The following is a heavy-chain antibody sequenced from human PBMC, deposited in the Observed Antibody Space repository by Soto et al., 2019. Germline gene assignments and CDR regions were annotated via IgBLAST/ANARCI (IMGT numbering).Heavy chain of an antibody. CDR3: AKHHRSGWINWFDP. CDR1: GFAVSSWA. V-gene: IGHV3-23*01. Sequence: PGGSPSLACAASGFAVSSWAMSWVHQARGKGLEWVSAISGSGGSTYYADSVKGRFTISRDNSKNTLYQQMNSLRAQDTAVYYCAKHHRSGWINWFDPRGQGTLVTDS. J-gene: IGHJ5*02. CDR2: ISGSGGST. D-gene: IGHD6-19*01.